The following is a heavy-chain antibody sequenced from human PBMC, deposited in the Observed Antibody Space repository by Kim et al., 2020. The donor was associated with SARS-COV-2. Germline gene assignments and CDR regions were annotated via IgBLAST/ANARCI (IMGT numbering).Heavy chain of an antibody. CDR3: ARATAGTNAFDI. J-gene: IGHJ3*02. V-gene: IGHV3-30-3*01. Sequence: GGSLRLSCAASGFTFSSYAMHWVRQAPGKGLEWVAVISYDGSNKYYADSVKGRFTISRDNSKNTLYLQMNSLRAENTAVYYCARATAGTNAFDIWGQGT. CDR1: GFTFSSYA. D-gene: IGHD6-19*01. CDR2: ISYDGSNK.